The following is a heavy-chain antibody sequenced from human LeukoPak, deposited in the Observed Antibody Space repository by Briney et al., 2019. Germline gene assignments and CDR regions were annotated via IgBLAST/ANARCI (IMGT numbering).Heavy chain of an antibody. CDR3: ARLIVVVTGRMYFDL. Sequence: GESLKISCKGSGYSFTSQWIGWVRQMPGKGVEWMGIISPGDSDTRYSPSFQGQVTISADKSISTAYLQWSSLKASDTAMYYCARLIVVVTGRMYFDLWGRGTLVTVSS. J-gene: IGHJ2*01. V-gene: IGHV5-51*01. CDR2: ISPGDSDT. CDR1: GYSFTSQW. D-gene: IGHD2-21*02.